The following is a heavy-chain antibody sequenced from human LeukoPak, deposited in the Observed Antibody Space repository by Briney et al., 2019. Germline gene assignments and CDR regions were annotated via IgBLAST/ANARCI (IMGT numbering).Heavy chain of an antibody. V-gene: IGHV1-3*01. D-gene: IGHD3-10*01. CDR1: GYTFTSYA. Sequence: ASVKVSCKASGYTFTSYAMHWVRQAPGQRLEWMGWINAGNGNTKYSQKFQDRVTFTRDTSASTAYMELSSLRSEDTAVYYCARLMVRGVIIQGFDYWGQGTLVTVSS. J-gene: IGHJ4*02. CDR2: INAGNGNT. CDR3: ARLMVRGVIIQGFDY.